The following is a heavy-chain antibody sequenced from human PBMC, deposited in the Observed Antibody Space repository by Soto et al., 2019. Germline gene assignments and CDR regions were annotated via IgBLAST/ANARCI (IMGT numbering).Heavy chain of an antibody. Sequence: EVQLVESGGGLVQPGGSLRLSCGASGFTFSTYWMSWVRQAPGKGLEWVTNIKQDGSEKNYVDSVKGRFTISRDNAKNLLELQMNSRRAEDMALYYCARDGPWAFDIWGQGTLVTVSS. V-gene: IGHV3-7*01. CDR1: GFTFSTYW. CDR2: IKQDGSEK. J-gene: IGHJ3*02. CDR3: ARDGPWAFDI.